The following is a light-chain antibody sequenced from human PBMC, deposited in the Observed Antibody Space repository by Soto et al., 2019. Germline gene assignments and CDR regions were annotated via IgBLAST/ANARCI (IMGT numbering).Light chain of an antibody. Sequence: QSALTQSPSASASPGQSVTISCTGSSDDIGAYNYVSWYQQHPGKAPKLIIYEVNKRPSGVPDRFSGSKSGITASLTVSGLQADDEADYYCGAHAGSNTWVFGGGT. V-gene: IGLV2-8*01. CDR3: GAHAGSNTWV. CDR2: EVN. J-gene: IGLJ3*02. CDR1: SDDIGAYNY.